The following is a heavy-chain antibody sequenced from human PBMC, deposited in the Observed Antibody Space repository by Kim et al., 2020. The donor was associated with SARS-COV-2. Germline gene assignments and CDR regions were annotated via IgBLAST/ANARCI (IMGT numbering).Heavy chain of an antibody. CDR2: ISSSSSTI. CDR1: GFTFSSYS. D-gene: IGHD3-16*02. CDR3: ARDSAGITFGGVIVGGFDY. V-gene: IGHV3-48*02. Sequence: GGSLRLSCAASGFTFSSYSMNWVRQAPGKGLEWVSYISSSSSTIYYADSVKGRFTISRDNAKNSLYLQMNSLRDEDTAVYYCARDSAGITFGGVIVGGFDYWGQGTLVTVSS. J-gene: IGHJ4*02.